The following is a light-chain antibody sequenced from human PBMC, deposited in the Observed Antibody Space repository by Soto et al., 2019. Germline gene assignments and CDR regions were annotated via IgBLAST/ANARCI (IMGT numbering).Light chain of an antibody. J-gene: IGKJ5*01. Sequence: EVVMTQSPATLSVSPGERATLSCRASESVRSYLAWYQQKPGQAPRLLIYGASTRATGIPARFSGSGSGTEFTLTISSLQSEDFEIYYCQQYNNWPPITFGQGTRLEIK. CDR3: QQYNNWPPIT. V-gene: IGKV3-15*01. CDR2: GAS. CDR1: ESVRSY.